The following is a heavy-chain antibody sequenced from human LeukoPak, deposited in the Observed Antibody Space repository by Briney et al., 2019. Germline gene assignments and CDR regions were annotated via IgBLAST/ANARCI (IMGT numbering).Heavy chain of an antibody. CDR3: ARHGGSYSFDY. CDR1: GGSISSYY. J-gene: IGHJ4*02. Sequence: SETLSLTCTVSGGSISSYYWSWIRQPPGKGLECLGYIYYSGSTNYNPSLKSRVTISVDTSKNQFSLRLSSVTAADTAVYYCARHGGSYSFDYWGQGTLVTVSS. D-gene: IGHD1-26*01. V-gene: IGHV4-59*08. CDR2: IYYSGST.